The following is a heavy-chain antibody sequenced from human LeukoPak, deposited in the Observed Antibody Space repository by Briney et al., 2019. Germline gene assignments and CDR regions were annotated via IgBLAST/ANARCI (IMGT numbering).Heavy chain of an antibody. Sequence: SETLSLTCTVSGGSISSYYWSWIRQPPGKGLEWIGYIYYSGSTNYNPSLKSRVTISVDTSKNQFSLKLSSVTAADTAVYYCARHYYDSSGYPNWFDPWGQGTLATVSS. CDR1: GGSISSYY. D-gene: IGHD3-22*01. V-gene: IGHV4-59*08. J-gene: IGHJ5*02. CDR2: IYYSGST. CDR3: ARHYYDSSGYPNWFDP.